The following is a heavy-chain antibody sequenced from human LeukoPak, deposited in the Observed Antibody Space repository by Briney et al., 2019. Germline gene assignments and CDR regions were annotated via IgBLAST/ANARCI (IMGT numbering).Heavy chain of an antibody. CDR3: AKGAYDYIEMGYFDY. CDR1: GFSISNSA. V-gene: IGHV3-23*01. CDR2: IVASSGST. J-gene: IGHJ4*02. D-gene: IGHD5-12*01. Sequence: GGSLRLSCAASGFSISNSAMSWVRQAPGKGLEWVSLIVASSGSTFYADSVKGRFTISRVSSKNTLYLQMNSLRAEDMAVYYCAKGAYDYIEMGYFDYWGQGTLVTVSS.